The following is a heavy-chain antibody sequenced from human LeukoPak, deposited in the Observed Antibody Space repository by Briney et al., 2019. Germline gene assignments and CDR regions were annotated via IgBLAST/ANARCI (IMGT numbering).Heavy chain of an antibody. CDR3: AKVSVCYGCYLDY. J-gene: IGHJ4*02. Sequence: PGGSLRLSCAASGYTFSSHGLTWVRQAPGKGLEWVSTINGAGDITYYAETVKGRFTISRDNSKNTLYLQMHSLRAEGTAIYYCAKVSVCYGCYLDYWGQGTLVTVS. V-gene: IGHV3-23*01. D-gene: IGHD3-16*01. CDR1: GYTFSSHG. CDR2: INGAGDIT.